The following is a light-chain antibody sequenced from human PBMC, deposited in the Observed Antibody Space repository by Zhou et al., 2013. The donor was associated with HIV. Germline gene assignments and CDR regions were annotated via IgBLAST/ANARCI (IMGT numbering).Light chain of an antibody. CDR2: KAS. Sequence: DIQMTQSPPSLSASVGDRVTITCRASQSVDSWLAWYQQKPGKAPKLLISKASSLESGVPSRFSGSGSGTEFTLTISSLQPDDFATYYCQQYNSYPYTFGQGTKLEIK. CDR3: QQYNSYPYT. V-gene: IGKV1-5*03. CDR1: QSVDSW. J-gene: IGKJ2*01.